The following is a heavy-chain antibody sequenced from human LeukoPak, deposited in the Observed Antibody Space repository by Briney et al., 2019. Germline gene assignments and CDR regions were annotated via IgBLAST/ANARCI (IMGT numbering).Heavy chain of an antibody. J-gene: IGHJ4*02. Sequence: PRGSLRLSCIGSGFTSIDYGMSWVRRAPGKGLEWVGCIRSKASGATIEYAASVKGRFSIARDDSKNIAYLQMNSLKTEDTAVYYCTRDAYSTGWNSDYWGQGTLVTVSS. CDR2: IRSKASGATI. D-gene: IGHD6-19*01. V-gene: IGHV3-49*04. CDR3: TRDAYSTGWNSDY. CDR1: GFTSIDYG.